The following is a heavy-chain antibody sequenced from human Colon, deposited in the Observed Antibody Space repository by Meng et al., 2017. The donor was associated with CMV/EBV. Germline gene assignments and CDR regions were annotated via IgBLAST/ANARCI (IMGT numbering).Heavy chain of an antibody. CDR2: IRDSDGVA. V-gene: IGHV3-23*01. Sequence: GGSLRLSCAASGFSISNSRMSWVRRAPGQGLEWISRIRDSDGVASYADSVRGRFTISRDISQNTLYLQMNSLKVEDTAVYYCTKGATFGVTAPDYWGQGTLVTVSS. CDR1: GFSISNSR. J-gene: IGHJ4*02. CDR3: TKGATFGVTAPDY. D-gene: IGHD2-21*02.